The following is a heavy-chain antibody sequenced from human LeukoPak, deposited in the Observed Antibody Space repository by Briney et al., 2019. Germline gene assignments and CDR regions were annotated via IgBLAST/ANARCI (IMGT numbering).Heavy chain of an antibody. V-gene: IGHV1-2*02. J-gene: IGHJ5*02. CDR1: GYTFTGYY. D-gene: IGHD3-3*01. Sequence: ASVKVSCKASGYTFTGYYMHWVRQAPGQGLEWMGWINPNSGGTNYAQKFQGRVTMTRDTSIITAYMELSRLRSDDTAVYYCVRDWGRRGYYDFWSGDDNRFDPWGQGTLVTVSS. CDR3: VRDWGRRGYYDFWSGDDNRFDP. CDR2: INPNSGGT.